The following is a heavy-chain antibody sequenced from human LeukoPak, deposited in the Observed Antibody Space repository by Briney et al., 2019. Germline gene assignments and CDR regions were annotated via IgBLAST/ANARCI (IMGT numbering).Heavy chain of an antibody. CDR1: GGSISSSSYY. D-gene: IGHD3-22*01. J-gene: IGHJ3*02. CDR2: IYYSGST. CDR3: AGPGDYDSSGKGSAFDI. Sequence: SETLSLTCIVSGGSISSSSYYWGWIRQPPGKGLEWIGSIYYSGSTYYNPSLKSRVTISVDTTKNQFSLKLSSVTAADTTVYYCAGPGDYDSSGKGSAFDIWGQGTMVTVSS. V-gene: IGHV4-39*01.